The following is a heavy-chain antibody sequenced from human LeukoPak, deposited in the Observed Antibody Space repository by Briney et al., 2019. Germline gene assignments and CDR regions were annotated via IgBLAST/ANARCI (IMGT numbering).Heavy chain of an antibody. J-gene: IGHJ4*02. CDR1: GFTFSSYW. D-gene: IGHD3-9*01. V-gene: IGHV3-74*01. CDR3: ARGPHYDILTGLSPADY. Sequence: GGSLRLSCAASGFTFSSYWMHWVRQAPGKGLVWVSRINSDGSSTSYADSVKGRFTISRDNAKNTLYLQMNSLRAEDTAVYYCARGPHYDILTGLSPADYWGQGTLVTVSS. CDR2: INSDGSST.